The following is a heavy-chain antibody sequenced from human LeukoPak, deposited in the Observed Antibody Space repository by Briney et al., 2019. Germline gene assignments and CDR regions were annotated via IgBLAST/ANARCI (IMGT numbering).Heavy chain of an antibody. Sequence: GGSLRLSCAASGFTFSSYNMNWVRQAPGTGLEWVSYISSSSSYIYYADSVKGRFNSSRDNAKNSLYLQMNSLRAEDTAVYYCARDRRNWSPDYWGQGTLVTVYS. V-gene: IGHV3-21*01. CDR3: ARDRRNWSPDY. CDR1: GFTFSSYN. D-gene: IGHD3-3*01. J-gene: IGHJ4*02. CDR2: ISSSSSYI.